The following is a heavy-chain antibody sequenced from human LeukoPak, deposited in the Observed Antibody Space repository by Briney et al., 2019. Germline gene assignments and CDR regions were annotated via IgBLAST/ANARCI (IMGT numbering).Heavy chain of an antibody. Sequence: GRCMTLSCEASGFTFSGNWMSWVRQAPGKGLEWVASVNPDGSQKLYVDSVKGRFTISRDNTKSSLYLQMNSLGAEDTAMYYCAKLLGTVTTYDFWGQGTRVTVSS. D-gene: IGHD1-1*01. CDR2: VNPDGSQK. V-gene: IGHV3-7*01. CDR1: GFTFSGNW. J-gene: IGHJ4*02. CDR3: AKLLGTVTTYDF.